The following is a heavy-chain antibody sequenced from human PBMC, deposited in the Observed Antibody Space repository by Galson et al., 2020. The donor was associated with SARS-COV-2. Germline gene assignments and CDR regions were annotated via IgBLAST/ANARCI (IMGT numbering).Heavy chain of an antibody. CDR3: ARVVPTLSSSYYYYYGMDV. Sequence: SETLSLTCTVSGGSISSGSYYWSWIRQPAGKGLEWIGRIYTSGSTNYNPSLKSRVTISVDTSKNQFSLKLSSVTAADTAVYYCARVVPTLSSSYYYYYGMDVWGQGTTVTVSS. CDR2: IYTSGST. J-gene: IGHJ6*02. CDR1: GGSISSGSYY. D-gene: IGHD6-6*01. V-gene: IGHV4-61*02.